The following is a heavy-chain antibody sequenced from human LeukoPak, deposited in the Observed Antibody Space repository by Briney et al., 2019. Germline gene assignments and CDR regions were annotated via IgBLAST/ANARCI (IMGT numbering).Heavy chain of an antibody. Sequence: GGSLRLSCAASGFTFSNFLMTWVRQAPGKGPEWVSAISGSGGDTYYADSVKGRFTISRDNSKNTLYLQMNSLRAEDTAVYYCAKRGATTGDFDYWGQGTLVTVSS. CDR1: GFTFSNFL. CDR2: ISGSGGDT. CDR3: AKRGATTGDFDY. D-gene: IGHD1-26*01. V-gene: IGHV3-23*01. J-gene: IGHJ4*02.